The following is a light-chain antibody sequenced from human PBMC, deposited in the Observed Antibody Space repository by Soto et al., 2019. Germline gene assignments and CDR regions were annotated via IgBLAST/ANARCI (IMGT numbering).Light chain of an antibody. CDR1: QSISSY. CDR3: QQSYSSPLT. J-gene: IGKJ4*01. Sequence: DIQMTQSPSSLSASVGDRVTITCRASQSISSYLNWYQQKPGKAPKLLIYAASSLQSGVPSRFSGSGSGTDFTLTISSLQPQDFATYHCQQSYSSPLTFGGGTKVEIK. V-gene: IGKV1-39*01. CDR2: AAS.